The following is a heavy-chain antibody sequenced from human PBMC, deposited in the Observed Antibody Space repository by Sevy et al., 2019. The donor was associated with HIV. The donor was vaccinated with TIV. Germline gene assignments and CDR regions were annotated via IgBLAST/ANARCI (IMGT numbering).Heavy chain of an antibody. V-gene: IGHV1-8*01. CDR3: ARRKEERSPLGY. CDR2: MNPNSGNT. J-gene: IGHJ4*02. CDR1: GYSFTSYD. D-gene: IGHD1-1*01. Sequence: ASVKVSCKASGYSFTSYDINWVRQATGQGLEWMGWMNPNSGNTGYAQKFQGRVTLTRNTSISTAYMELSGLTSEDTGIYYCARRKEERSPLGYWSQGGLVAVPS.